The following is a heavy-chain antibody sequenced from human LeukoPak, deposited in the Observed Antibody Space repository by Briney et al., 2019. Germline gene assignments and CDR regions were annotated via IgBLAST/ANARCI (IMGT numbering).Heavy chain of an antibody. Sequence: QPGGSLRLSCAASGFTFSSYGMHWVRQAPGKGLEWVAFIRYDGSNKYYADSVKGRFTISRDNSKNTLYLQMNSLRAEDTAVYYCARAQYDWVTLAFDYWGQGTLVTVSS. J-gene: IGHJ4*02. CDR2: IRYDGSNK. CDR1: GFTFSSYG. D-gene: IGHD4-23*01. CDR3: ARAQYDWVTLAFDY. V-gene: IGHV3-30*02.